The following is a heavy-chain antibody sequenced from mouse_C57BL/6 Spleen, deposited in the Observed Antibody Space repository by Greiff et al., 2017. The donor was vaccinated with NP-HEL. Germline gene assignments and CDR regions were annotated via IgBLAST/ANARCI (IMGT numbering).Heavy chain of an antibody. CDR2: IYPGDGDT. V-gene: IGHV1-80*01. Sequence: VKLMESGAELVKPGASVKISCKASGYAFSSYWMNWVKQRPGKGLEWIGQIYPGDGDTNYNGKFKGKATLTADKSSSTAYMQLSSLTSEDSAVYFCARGEGYYYGSSDAMDYWGQGTSVTVSS. CDR1: GYAFSSYW. J-gene: IGHJ4*01. D-gene: IGHD1-1*01. CDR3: ARGEGYYYGSSDAMDY.